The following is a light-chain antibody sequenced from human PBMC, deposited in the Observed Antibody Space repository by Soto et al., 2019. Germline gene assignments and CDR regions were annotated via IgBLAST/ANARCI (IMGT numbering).Light chain of an antibody. Sequence: DIQMTQSPSTLSASVVDTVTITCRASQTINNCLSWYQQKPGKAPKLLISDASSLEPGVPSRFSGSGSGTEFTLSINSLQPDDFATYYCQQCYIYWTFGQGTKVDIK. V-gene: IGKV1-5*01. CDR2: DAS. CDR1: QTINNC. J-gene: IGKJ1*01. CDR3: QQCYIYWT.